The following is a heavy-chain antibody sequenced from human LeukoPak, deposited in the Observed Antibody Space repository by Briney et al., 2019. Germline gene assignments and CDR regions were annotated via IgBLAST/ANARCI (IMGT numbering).Heavy chain of an antibody. CDR2: ISSNGGST. D-gene: IGHD3-22*01. CDR1: GFTFSSCD. CDR3: ARAKEYYDSSGYQRVNAFDI. V-gene: IGHV3-64*01. J-gene: IGHJ3*02. Sequence: GGSLRLSCSASGFTFSSCDMHWVRQAPRKGVEYVSAISSNGGSTYYANSVKGRFTIYRDNSKNTLYLQMGSLRAEDMAVYYCARAKEYYDSSGYQRVNAFDIWGQGTTVTVSS.